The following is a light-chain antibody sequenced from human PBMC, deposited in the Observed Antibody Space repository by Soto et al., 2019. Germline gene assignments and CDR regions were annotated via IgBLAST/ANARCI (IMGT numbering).Light chain of an antibody. CDR2: DAS. J-gene: IGKJ1*01. V-gene: IGKV3-11*01. Sequence: EIVMTQSPATLSVSPCERATLSCRASQRVSNNLAWYQQKPGKAPTLLIYDASNRATGIPARFSGSGSGTDCTLTISSLEPEDFAVYYCQQHSNWQRTFGQGTKVDIK. CDR3: QQHSNWQRT. CDR1: QRVSNN.